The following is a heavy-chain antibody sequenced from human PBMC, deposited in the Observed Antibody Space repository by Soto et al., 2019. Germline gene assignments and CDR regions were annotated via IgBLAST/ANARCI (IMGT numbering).Heavy chain of an antibody. CDR3: ARAGNDCSGGSCYGREDYYYGMDV. V-gene: IGHV3-33*01. J-gene: IGHJ6*02. CDR2: IWYDGSNK. Sequence: QVQLVESGGGVVQPGRSLRLSCAASGFTFSSYGIHWFRQAPGKGLEWVAVIWYDGSNKYYTDSVKGRFTVSRDNSKNTLYLQMNSLRAEDTAVYFCARAGNDCSGGSCYGREDYYYGMDVWGQGTTVTVSS. D-gene: IGHD2-15*01. CDR1: GFTFSSYG.